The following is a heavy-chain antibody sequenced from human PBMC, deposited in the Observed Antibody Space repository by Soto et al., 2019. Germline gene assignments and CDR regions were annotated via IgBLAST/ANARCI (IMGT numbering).Heavy chain of an antibody. V-gene: IGHV4-30-2*01. D-gene: IGHD4-17*01. CDR3: ARDVDADFRTDFDY. J-gene: IGHJ4*02. CDR2: IYHSGST. CDR1: GGYISSGGYS. Sequence: SETLSLTCAVSGGYISSGGYSWSWIRQPPGKGLEWIGYIYHSGSTYYNPSLKSRVTISVDNAENSVYLEMDSLRAEDTALYYCARDVDADFRTDFDYWGRGALVTVSS.